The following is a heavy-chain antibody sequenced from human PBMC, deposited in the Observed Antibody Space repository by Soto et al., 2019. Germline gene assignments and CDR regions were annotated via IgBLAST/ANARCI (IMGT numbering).Heavy chain of an antibody. Sequence: SETLSLTCTVSGGSISSGDYYWSWIRQPPGKGLEWIGYIYYSGSTYYNPSLKSRVTISVDTSKNQFSLKLSSVTAADTAVYYCARIVVVGYGMDVWGQGTTVT. D-gene: IGHD2-21*01. CDR1: GGSISSGDYY. CDR2: IYYSGST. J-gene: IGHJ6*02. CDR3: ARIVVVGYGMDV. V-gene: IGHV4-30-4*01.